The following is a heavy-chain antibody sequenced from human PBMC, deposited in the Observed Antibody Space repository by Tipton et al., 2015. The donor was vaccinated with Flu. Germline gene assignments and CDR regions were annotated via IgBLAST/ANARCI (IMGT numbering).Heavy chain of an antibody. V-gene: IGHV4-59*01. Sequence: LRLSCAVSGITFSSSWMTWVRQAPGKGLEWIGYIYYTGSTSFNPSLKSRVTMSVDTSKNQLSLKLTSVTAADTAVYYCARDLIEIFDIWGQGTVVTVSS. CDR3: ARDLIEIFDI. J-gene: IGHJ3*02. CDR2: IYYTGST. CDR1: GITFSSSW. D-gene: IGHD2-8*01.